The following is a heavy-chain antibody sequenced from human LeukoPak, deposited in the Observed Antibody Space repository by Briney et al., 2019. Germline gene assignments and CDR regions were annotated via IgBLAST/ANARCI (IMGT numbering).Heavy chain of an antibody. Sequence: PGGSLRLSCAASGFIFSNYWMTWVRQAPGKGLDWVANIKQDGSEIYYVDSVKGRFTISRDNAKNSLYLQMNSLRAEDTAVYYCAREWAVVSPFDYWGQGTLVTVSS. CDR2: IKQDGSEI. V-gene: IGHV3-7*01. CDR3: AREWAVVSPFDY. J-gene: IGHJ4*02. D-gene: IGHD4-23*01. CDR1: GFIFSNYW.